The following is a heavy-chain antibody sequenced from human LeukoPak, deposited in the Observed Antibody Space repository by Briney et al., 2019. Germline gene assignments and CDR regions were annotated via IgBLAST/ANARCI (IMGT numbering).Heavy chain of an antibody. V-gene: IGHV1-18*01. CDR1: DYSFTRYG. Sequence: ASVKVSCKASDYSFTRYGITWVRQAPGQGLEWMGWINTDNGNGNYAQKFQDRVTMTTDTSTSTAYMELRSLRSDDTAVYYCARDLLVYHFDSSGYFGFWGQGTLVTVSS. D-gene: IGHD3-22*01. CDR3: ARDLLVYHFDSSGYFGF. CDR2: INTDNGNG. J-gene: IGHJ4*02.